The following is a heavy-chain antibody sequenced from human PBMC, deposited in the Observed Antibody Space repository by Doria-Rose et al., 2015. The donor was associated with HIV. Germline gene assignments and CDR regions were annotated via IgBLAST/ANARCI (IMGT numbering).Heavy chain of an antibody. CDR3: ARMGSYRELDY. D-gene: IGHD3-3*01. J-gene: IGHJ4*02. CDR1: GASVSSRGYY. V-gene: IGHV4-31*03. CDR2: TYYTGTS. Sequence: GPGPVKPSETLSLTCSVSGASVSSRGYYWNWIRQVPGKGLESLGYTYYTGTSDYSPSLKSRLNMAVDTSKNQFSLKLSFVTVADTAVHYCARMGSYRELDYWGQGALVIVPA.